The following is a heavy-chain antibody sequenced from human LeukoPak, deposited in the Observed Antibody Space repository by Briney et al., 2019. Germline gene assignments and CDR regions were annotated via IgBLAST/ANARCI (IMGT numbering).Heavy chain of an antibody. CDR2: INHSGST. J-gene: IGHJ4*02. Sequence: SETLSLTCAVYGGSFSGYYWSWIRQPPGKGLEWIGEINHSGSTNYNPSLKSRVTISVDTSKNQFSLKLSSVTAADTAVYNCARVTLKVVTQYYFDYWGQGTLVTVSS. V-gene: IGHV4-34*01. D-gene: IGHD4-23*01. CDR3: ARVTLKVVTQYYFDY. CDR1: GGSFSGYY.